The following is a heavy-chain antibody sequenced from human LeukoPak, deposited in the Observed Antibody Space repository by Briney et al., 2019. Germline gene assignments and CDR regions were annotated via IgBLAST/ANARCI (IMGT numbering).Heavy chain of an antibody. J-gene: IGHJ5*02. CDR2: INHSGST. CDR3: ATTGTTVTTYWFDP. CDR1: GGSFSGYY. V-gene: IGHV4-34*01. D-gene: IGHD4-17*01. Sequence: SETLSLTCAVYGGSFSGYYWSWIRQPPGKGLEGIGEINHSGSTNYNPSLKSRVTISVDTSKNQFSLKLSSVTAADTAVYYCATTGTTVTTYWFDPWGQGTLVTVSS.